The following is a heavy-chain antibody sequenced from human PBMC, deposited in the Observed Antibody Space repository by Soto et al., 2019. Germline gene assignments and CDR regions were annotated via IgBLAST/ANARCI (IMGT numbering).Heavy chain of an antibody. Sequence: GGLIRHSCGVGGVSSCRHEMNRVRKATGKGLEWVSYISSGGTIIYYADSVKGRFTISRDNAKKSLYLQMNSLRAEDTAVYYCARDRDTNMETFDYWGQGTLVTVSS. D-gene: IGHD5-18*01. CDR1: GVSSCRHE. V-gene: IGHV3-48*03. CDR3: ARDRDTNMETFDY. J-gene: IGHJ4*02. CDR2: ISSGGTII.